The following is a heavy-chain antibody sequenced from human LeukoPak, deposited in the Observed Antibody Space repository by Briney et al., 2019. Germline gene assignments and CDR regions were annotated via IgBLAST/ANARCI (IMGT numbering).Heavy chain of an antibody. CDR1: GFTFSDYY. D-gene: IGHD6-6*01. V-gene: IGHV3-11*01. J-gene: IGHJ6*03. Sequence: GGSLRLSCAASGFTFSDYYMNWIRQAPGKGLEWVSYISSSGDAIYYADSLKDRITISRDNAKKSLFLQMSSLRADDTAVYYCARGAARGETYYYYYMDVWGKGTTVTVSS. CDR2: ISSSGDAI. CDR3: ARGAARGETYYYYYMDV.